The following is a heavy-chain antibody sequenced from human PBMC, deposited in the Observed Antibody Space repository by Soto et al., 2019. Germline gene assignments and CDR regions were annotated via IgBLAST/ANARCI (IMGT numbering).Heavy chain of an antibody. CDR1: GFTFSNYG. Sequence: PGGSLRLSCEASGFTFSNYGMHWVRQAPGKGLEWVAVIWFDGSNKYYADSVKGRFTISRDNSKNTLDLQMNSLRAEDTAVYYCARAVGPFDYWGQGTLVTVSS. CDR2: IWFDGSNK. D-gene: IGHD2-15*01. J-gene: IGHJ4*02. V-gene: IGHV3-33*01. CDR3: ARAVGPFDY.